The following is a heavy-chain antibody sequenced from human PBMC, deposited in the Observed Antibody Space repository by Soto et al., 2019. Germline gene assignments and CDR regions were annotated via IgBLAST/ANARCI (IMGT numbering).Heavy chain of an antibody. V-gene: IGHV4-31*03. J-gene: IGHJ6*02. CDR1: GGSISSGGYY. CDR3: ARGNYYYGMDV. Sequence: SETLSLTCTVSGGSISSGGYYWSWIRQHPGKGLEWIGYIYYSGSTYYNPSLKSRVTISVDTSKNQFSLRLSSVTAADTAVYYCARGNYYYGMDVWGQGTTVTVSS. CDR2: IYYSGST.